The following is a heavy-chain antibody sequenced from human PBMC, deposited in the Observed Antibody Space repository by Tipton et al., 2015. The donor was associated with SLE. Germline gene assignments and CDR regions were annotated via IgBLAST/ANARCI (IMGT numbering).Heavy chain of an antibody. CDR2: ISGYNGNT. D-gene: IGHD1-14*01. V-gene: IGHV1-18*01. Sequence: QLVQSGAEVKKPGASVKASCKASSYTFTSCGISWVRQAPGQGLEWMGWISGYNGNTDYAQKLQGRVTMTTDTSTSTAYMELRSLRSDDTAVYYCARRTPETRGYYYYMDVWGKGTTVTVSS. J-gene: IGHJ6*03. CDR3: ARRTPETRGYYYYMDV. CDR1: SYTFTSCG.